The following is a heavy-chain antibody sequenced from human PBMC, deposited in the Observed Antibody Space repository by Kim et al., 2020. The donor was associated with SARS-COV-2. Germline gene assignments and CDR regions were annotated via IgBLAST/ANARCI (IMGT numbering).Heavy chain of an antibody. D-gene: IGHD3-22*01. V-gene: IGHV3-9*01. Sequence: VKGRFTISRDNAKNSLYLQMNSLRAEDTALYYCAKGPYYYDSSGYDYFDYWGQGTLVTVSS. J-gene: IGHJ4*02. CDR3: AKGPYYYDSSGYDYFDY.